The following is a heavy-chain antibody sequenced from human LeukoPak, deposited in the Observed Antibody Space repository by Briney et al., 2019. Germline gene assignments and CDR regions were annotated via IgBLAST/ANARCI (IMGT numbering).Heavy chain of an antibody. J-gene: IGHJ6*03. Sequence: SETLSLTCTVSGGFISNYYWSWIRQSPGQGLEYVGHIYYSGSSTYNPSIKSRVPFSVDTSKNQFSLRLSSVTAADTAVYYCARHIAARLASGYYYYMDVWGKGTTVTVSS. CDR3: ARHIAARLASGYYYYMDV. V-gene: IGHV4-59*03. D-gene: IGHD6-6*01. CDR2: IYYSGSS. CDR1: GGFISNYY.